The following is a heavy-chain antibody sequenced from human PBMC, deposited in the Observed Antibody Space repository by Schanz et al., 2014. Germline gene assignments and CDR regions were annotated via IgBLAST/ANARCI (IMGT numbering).Heavy chain of an antibody. V-gene: IGHV3-11*06. CDR1: GFTFSDYY. Sequence: QVQLVESGGGLVKPGGSLRLSCAASGFTFSDYYMSWIRQAPGKGLEWVSSISSSGSYIHYADSVKGRFTISRDNAKNTLYLQMNSLRAEDTAVYYCARPRFDYGEVDYWGQGTLVTVSS. J-gene: IGHJ4*02. CDR3: ARPRFDYGEVDY. CDR2: ISSSGSYI. D-gene: IGHD4-17*01.